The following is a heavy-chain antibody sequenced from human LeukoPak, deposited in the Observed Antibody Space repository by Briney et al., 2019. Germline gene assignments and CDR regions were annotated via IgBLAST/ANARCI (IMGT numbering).Heavy chain of an antibody. V-gene: IGHV3-21*04. Sequence: GGSLRLSCAASGFTFSSYSMNWVRQAPGKGLEWVSSISSSSSYIYYADSVKGRFTISRDNAKNSLYLQMNSLRAEDTAVYYCATESYDYGDYGGWFDPWGQGTLVTVSS. CDR1: GFTFSSYS. J-gene: IGHJ5*02. CDR3: ATESYDYGDYGGWFDP. D-gene: IGHD4-17*01. CDR2: ISSSSSYI.